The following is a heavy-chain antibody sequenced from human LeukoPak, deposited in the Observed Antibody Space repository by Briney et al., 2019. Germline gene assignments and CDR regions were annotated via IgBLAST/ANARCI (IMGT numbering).Heavy chain of an antibody. CDR2: INPNSGGT. J-gene: IGHJ5*02. Sequence: ASVKVSCKASGYTFTGYYMHWVRQAPGQGLEWMGWINPNSGGTNYAQKFQGRVTMTRDTSISTAYMELSRLRSDDTAVYYCAREGSSSRYTSWFDPWGQGTLVTVSS. CDR3: AREGSSSRYTSWFDP. D-gene: IGHD6-13*01. CDR1: GYTFTGYY. V-gene: IGHV1-2*02.